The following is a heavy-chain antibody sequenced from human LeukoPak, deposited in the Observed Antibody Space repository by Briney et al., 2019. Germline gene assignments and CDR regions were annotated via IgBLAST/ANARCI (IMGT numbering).Heavy chain of an antibody. D-gene: IGHD6-19*01. CDR3: ARESGMYSSGSWYDY. CDR2: ISGRGTTT. V-gene: IGHV3-48*03. Sequence: GGSLRLSCAASGFSFSSYEINWVRQAPGKGLEWVSYISGRGTTTYYADSVKGRFTISRDNAKNSLHLQMNSLRAEDTAVYYCARESGMYSSGSWYDYWGQGTLVTVSS. CDR1: GFSFSSYE. J-gene: IGHJ4*02.